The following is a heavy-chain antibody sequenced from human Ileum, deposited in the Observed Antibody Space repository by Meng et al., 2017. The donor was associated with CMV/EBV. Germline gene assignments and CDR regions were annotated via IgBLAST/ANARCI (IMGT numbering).Heavy chain of an antibody. D-gene: IGHD1-26*01. CDR1: GYTFTNNN. Sequence: CKASGYTFTNNNLMWVRQAPGQGAEWMGWINNNAGNPTYARDFTGRFVFSLDTSVSTAYLQISSLKAEDTAVYYCARDGLNERYPDYWGQGTLVTVSS. CDR2: INNNAGNP. V-gene: IGHV7-4-1*02. CDR3: ARDGLNERYPDY. J-gene: IGHJ4*02.